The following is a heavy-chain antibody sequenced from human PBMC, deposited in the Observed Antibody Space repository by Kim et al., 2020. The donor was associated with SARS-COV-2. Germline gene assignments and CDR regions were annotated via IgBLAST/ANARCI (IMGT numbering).Heavy chain of an antibody. V-gene: IGHV3-23*01. D-gene: IGHD3-22*01. CDR1: GFTFSSYA. J-gene: IGHJ4*02. Sequence: GGSLRLSCAASGFTFSSYAMSWVRQAPGKGLEWVSAISGSGGSTYYADSVKGRFTISRDNSKNTLYLQMNSLRAEDTAVYYCAKEPRAAYYYDSSGYSKEDWGQGTLVTVSS. CDR3: AKEPRAAYYYDSSGYSKED. CDR2: ISGSGGST.